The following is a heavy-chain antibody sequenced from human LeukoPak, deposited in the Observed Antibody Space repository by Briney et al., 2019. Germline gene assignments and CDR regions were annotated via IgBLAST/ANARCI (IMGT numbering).Heavy chain of an antibody. CDR1: GFTFSSFP. CDR3: AKYISRGSRQYDY. D-gene: IGHD1-26*01. Sequence: GGSLRLSCAASGFTFSSFPMTWVRQAPGKGLEGVSSISGSGGDTYYTDSVKGRFTISRDNSKNTLYLQMNSLRAEDTAVYYCAKYISRGSRQYDYWGQGTLVTVSS. J-gene: IGHJ4*02. CDR2: ISGSGGDT. V-gene: IGHV3-23*01.